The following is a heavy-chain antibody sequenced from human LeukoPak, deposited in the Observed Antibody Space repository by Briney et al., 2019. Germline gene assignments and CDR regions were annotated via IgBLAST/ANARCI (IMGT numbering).Heavy chain of an antibody. J-gene: IGHJ5*02. D-gene: IGHD3-9*01. Sequence: ASVKVSCKASGYTFTSYYMHWVRQAPGQGLEWMGLINPTGGSTGYAQKFQGRVTMTRDMSTSTVYMELSSLRSEDTAVYYCARGDYDILTGYFNRGWFDPWGQGTLVTVSS. CDR1: GYTFTSYY. V-gene: IGHV1-46*01. CDR2: INPTGGST. CDR3: ARGDYDILTGYFNRGWFDP.